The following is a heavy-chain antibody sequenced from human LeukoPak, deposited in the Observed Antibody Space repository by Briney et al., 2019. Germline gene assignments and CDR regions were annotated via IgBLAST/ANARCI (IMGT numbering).Heavy chain of an antibody. Sequence: KPGGSLRLSCAASGFTFSSYSMNWVRQAPGKGLEWVSSISSSSSYIYYADSVKGRFTISRDNAKNSLYLQMNSLRAEDTAVYYCARGREYSFEAFDIWGQGTMVTVSS. D-gene: IGHD5-18*01. J-gene: IGHJ3*02. CDR3: ARGREYSFEAFDI. CDR1: GFTFSSYS. CDR2: ISSSSSYI. V-gene: IGHV3-21*01.